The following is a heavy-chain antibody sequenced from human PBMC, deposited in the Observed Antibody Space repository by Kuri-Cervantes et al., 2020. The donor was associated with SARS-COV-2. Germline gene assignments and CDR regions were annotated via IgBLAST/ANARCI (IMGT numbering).Heavy chain of an antibody. Sequence: SVKVSCKASGGTFSSYAISWVRQAPGQGLEWMGGIIPIFGTANYAQKFQGRVTMTRDTSTSTVYMELSSLRSEDTAVYYYARDFSTWIQLWLSHGMDVWGQGTTVTVSS. V-gene: IGHV1-69*05. D-gene: IGHD5-18*01. CDR1: GGTFSSYA. CDR3: ARDFSTWIQLWLSHGMDV. CDR2: IIPIFGTA. J-gene: IGHJ6*02.